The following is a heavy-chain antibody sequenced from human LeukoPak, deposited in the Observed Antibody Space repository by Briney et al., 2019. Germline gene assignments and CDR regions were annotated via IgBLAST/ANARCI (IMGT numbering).Heavy chain of an antibody. CDR2: TYYRSKWST. CDR3: ARSTGPIDY. J-gene: IGHJ4*02. D-gene: IGHD1-1*01. V-gene: IGHV6-1*01. Sequence: SQTLSLTCAISGDSVSSNSAAWNWIRQSPSRGLEWLGRTYYRSKWSTYYAVSVKSRISINRDTSKNQISLQLNSVAPEDTAVYYCARSTGPIDYWGQGTLVTVSS. CDR1: GDSVSSNSAA.